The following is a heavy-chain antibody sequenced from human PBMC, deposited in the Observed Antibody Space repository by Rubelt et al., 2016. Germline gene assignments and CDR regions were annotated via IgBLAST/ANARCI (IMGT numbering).Heavy chain of an antibody. CDR2: ISAYNGNT. CDR3: DVYGGKGNDI. J-gene: IGHJ3*02. Sequence: QVQLVQSGSELKKPGASVKVSCKASGYTFTSYAMNWVRQAPGQGLEWMGWISAYNGNTNYAQKLQGRVTMTTETPTRTAYMGLKSVRSDDTAVYYCDVYGGKGNDIWGQGTMVTVSS. V-gene: IGHV1-18*01. CDR1: GYTFTSYA. D-gene: IGHD4-23*01.